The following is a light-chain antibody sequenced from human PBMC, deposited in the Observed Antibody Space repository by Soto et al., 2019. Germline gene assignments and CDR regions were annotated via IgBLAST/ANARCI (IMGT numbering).Light chain of an antibody. Sequence: EIVMTQSPATLSVSPGERASLSCRASQSVSTNLAWYQQKPAQAPRLLIYGASTRATGIPARFSGGGSGTEFTLTISSLQSADFAVYCCQQYNDWPLTFGGGTKVEIK. V-gene: IGKV3-15*01. CDR1: QSVSTN. CDR2: GAS. J-gene: IGKJ4*01. CDR3: QQYNDWPLT.